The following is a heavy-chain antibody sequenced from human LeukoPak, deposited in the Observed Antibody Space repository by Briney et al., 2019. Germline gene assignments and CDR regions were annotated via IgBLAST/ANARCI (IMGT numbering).Heavy chain of an antibody. J-gene: IGHJ4*02. CDR1: GGSISSSSYS. V-gene: IGHV4-39*01. CDR2: IYYSGST. D-gene: IGHD5-18*01. CDR3: ASEYSYGPRITFDY. Sequence: PSETLSLTCTVSGGSISSSSYSWGWIRQPPGKGLEWIGGIYYSGSTYYNPSLKSRVTISVDTSKNQFSLKLSSVTAADTAVYYCASEYSYGPRITFDYWGQGTLVTVSS.